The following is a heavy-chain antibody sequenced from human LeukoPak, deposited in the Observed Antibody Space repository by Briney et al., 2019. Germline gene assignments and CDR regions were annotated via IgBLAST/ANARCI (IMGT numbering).Heavy chain of an antibody. CDR2: IYSGGST. D-gene: IGHD6-13*01. J-gene: IGHJ3*02. CDR3: ARDMSPYSSSWSDAFDI. V-gene: IGHV3-53*01. CDR1: GFTVSSNY. Sequence: PGGSLRLSCAASGFTVSSNYMSWVRQAPGKGLEWVSVIYSGGSTYYADSVKGRFTISRGNAKNSLYLQMNSLRAEDTAVYYCARDMSPYSSSWSDAFDIWGQGTMVTVSS.